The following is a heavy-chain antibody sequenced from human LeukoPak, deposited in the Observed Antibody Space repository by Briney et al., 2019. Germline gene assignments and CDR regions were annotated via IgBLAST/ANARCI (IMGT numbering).Heavy chain of an antibody. Sequence: GRSLRLSCAASGFTFDDYAMHWVRQAPGKGLEWVSGISWNSGSIGYADSVKGRFTISRDNSKNTLYLQMNSLRAEDTAVYYCAKAAGGSGPYWGQGTLVTVSS. D-gene: IGHD6-19*01. CDR2: ISWNSGSI. J-gene: IGHJ4*02. CDR1: GFTFDDYA. CDR3: AKAAGGSGPY. V-gene: IGHV3-9*01.